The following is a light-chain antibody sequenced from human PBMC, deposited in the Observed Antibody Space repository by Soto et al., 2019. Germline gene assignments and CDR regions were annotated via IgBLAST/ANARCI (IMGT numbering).Light chain of an antibody. Sequence: EIVLTQSPATLSLSPWERATLSCRASQYISSDLAWYQHKPGQAPRLLIYDASDRATGIPARFSGSGSGTDFTLTISDLEPEDFAIYYCQQRSSWPPITFGQGTRLEIK. J-gene: IGKJ5*01. V-gene: IGKV3-11*01. CDR1: QYISSD. CDR3: QQRSSWPPIT. CDR2: DAS.